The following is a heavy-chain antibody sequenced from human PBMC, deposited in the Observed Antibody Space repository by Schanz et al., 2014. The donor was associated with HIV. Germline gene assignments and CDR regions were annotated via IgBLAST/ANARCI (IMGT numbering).Heavy chain of an antibody. CDR3: VRGDTVFEY. Sequence: QVQLVESGGGVVQPGKSLRLSCAASGFTFSSYGMHWVRQAPGKGLEWVAVIWYDGSNKYYTDSVKGRFTISRDSSKNTLYLQMNSLRFADTAVYYCVRGDTVFEYWGQGTLVTVS. V-gene: IGHV3-33*01. D-gene: IGHD5-18*01. CDR2: IWYDGSNK. CDR1: GFTFSSYG. J-gene: IGHJ4*02.